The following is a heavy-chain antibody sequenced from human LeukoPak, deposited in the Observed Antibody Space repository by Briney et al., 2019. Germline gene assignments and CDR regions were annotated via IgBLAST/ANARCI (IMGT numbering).Heavy chain of an antibody. CDR2: IIPILGIA. Sequence: SVRVSCKASGGTFSSYAISWVRQAPGQGLEWMGRIIPILGIANYAQKFQGRVTITADKSTSTAYMELSSLRSEDTAVYYCARLYCSSTSCYLDYWGQGTLVTVSS. D-gene: IGHD2-2*01. J-gene: IGHJ4*02. V-gene: IGHV1-69*04. CDR3: ARLYCSSTSCYLDY. CDR1: GGTFSSYA.